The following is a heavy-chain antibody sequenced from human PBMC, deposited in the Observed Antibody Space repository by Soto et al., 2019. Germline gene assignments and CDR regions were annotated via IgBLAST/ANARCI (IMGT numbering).Heavy chain of an antibody. V-gene: IGHV1-69*01. J-gene: IGHJ6*02. Sequence: QVELVQSGAEVKKPGSSVKVSGKASGGNFITFAISWVRQSPGQGLEWMGEIIPISSTTKSAPKFKDRVTISADGYSSTVHRELRSLKSEDTAIYFCAKKLGIDPFGSYGMDVWGQGTTVTGSS. CDR1: GGNFITFA. CDR3: AKKLGIDPFGSYGMDV. D-gene: IGHD7-27*01. CDR2: IIPISSTT.